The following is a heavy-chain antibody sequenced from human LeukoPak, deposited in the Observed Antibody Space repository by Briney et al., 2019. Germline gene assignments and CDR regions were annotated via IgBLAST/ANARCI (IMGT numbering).Heavy chain of an antibody. J-gene: IGHJ3*02. D-gene: IGHD6-13*01. CDR3: ADIAASGSDAFDI. CDR1: RYTFTGYY. Sequence: ASVKVSCKASRYTFTGYYMHWVRQAPGQGLEWIGWINPNSGGTNYAQKFQGRVTMTRDTSISTAYMELSRVRSDDTAVYYCADIAASGSDAFDIWGQGTMVTVSS. V-gene: IGHV1-2*02. CDR2: INPNSGGT.